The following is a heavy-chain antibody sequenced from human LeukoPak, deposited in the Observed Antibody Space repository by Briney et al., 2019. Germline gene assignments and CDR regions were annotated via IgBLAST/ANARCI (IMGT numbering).Heavy chain of an antibody. CDR2: IHYSGST. Sequence: TASETLSLTCTVSGGSISSSSYYWGWIRQPPVKGLEWIGSIHYSGSTYYNPSLKSRVTLSIDTSKNHFSLTLTTVTAADTAVYYCARGTYFNLWGQGTLVHVSS. CDR3: ARGTYFNL. V-gene: IGHV4-39*02. D-gene: IGHD2-21*01. CDR1: GGSISSSSYY. J-gene: IGHJ4*02.